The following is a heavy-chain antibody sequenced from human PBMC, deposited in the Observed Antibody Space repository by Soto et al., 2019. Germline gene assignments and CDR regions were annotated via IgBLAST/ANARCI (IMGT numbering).Heavy chain of an antibody. J-gene: IGHJ4*01. V-gene: IGHV1-18*01. CDR1: DSVFVTSV. Sequence: QALLEQSGPEVKKPGDSVRISCWLYDSVFVTSVITWLRQAPGQGLEWMGCISANDGGTLSAMKFTDRLVMSTHPIRNIAFLQLLDVTSDDSAVDFCARGGGRHLRPLETWGHGTPVTVSS. CDR2: ISANDGGT. D-gene: IGHD3-16*01. CDR3: ARGGGRHLRPLET.